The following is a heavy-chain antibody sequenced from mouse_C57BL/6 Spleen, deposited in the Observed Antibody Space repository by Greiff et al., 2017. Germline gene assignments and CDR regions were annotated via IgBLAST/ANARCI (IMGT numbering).Heavy chain of an antibody. CDR1: GFNIKDDY. J-gene: IGHJ2*01. Sequence: VQLQQSGAELVRPGASVKLSCTASGFNIKDDYMHWVQQRPEQGLEWIGWIDPENGDTEYASKFQGKATITADTSSNTAYLQLGSLPSRDTAVYYCAKSYYDGDYWGKGTTLTVSS. V-gene: IGHV14-4*01. D-gene: IGHD2-4*01. CDR3: AKSYYDGDY. CDR2: IDPENGDT.